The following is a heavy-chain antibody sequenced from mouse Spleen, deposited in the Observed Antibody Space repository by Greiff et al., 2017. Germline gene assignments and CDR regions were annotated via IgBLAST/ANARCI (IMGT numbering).Heavy chain of an antibody. V-gene: IGHV2-2*01. D-gene: IGHD2-2*01. J-gene: IGHJ3*01. CDR1: GFSLTSYG. CDR2: IWSGGST. CDR3: ARSSSSTMVTTGFAY. Sequence: QVQLQQSGPGLVQPSQSLSITCTVSGFSLTSYGVHWVRQSPGKGLEWLGVIWSGGSTDYNAAFISRLSISKDNSKSQVFFKMNSLQADDTAIYYCARSSSSTMVTTGFAYWGQGTLVTVSA.